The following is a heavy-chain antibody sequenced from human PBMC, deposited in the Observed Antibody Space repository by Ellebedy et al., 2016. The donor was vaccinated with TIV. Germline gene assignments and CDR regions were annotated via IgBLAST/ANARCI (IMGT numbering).Heavy chain of an antibody. D-gene: IGHD6-19*01. V-gene: IGHV1-18*01. CDR2: ISPYSGNT. J-gene: IGHJ2*01. CDR3: VRDSRSDWGNFDL. CDR1: GYNFLNYG. Sequence: ASVKVSCKASGYNFLNYGVSWVRQAPGQGLEFLGWISPYSGNTQYPQRFQGRVTMATEISTTTAYMEMRSLRSDDTAVYYCVRDSRSDWGNFDLWGRGTLVTVSS.